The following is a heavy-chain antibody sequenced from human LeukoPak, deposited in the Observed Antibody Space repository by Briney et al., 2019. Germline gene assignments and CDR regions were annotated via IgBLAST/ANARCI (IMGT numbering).Heavy chain of an antibody. CDR3: ARRITIAAAGHFDY. J-gene: IGHJ4*02. Sequence: SETLSLTCAVYGGSFSGYYWSWIRQPPGKGLEWIGSIYYSGSTYYNPPLKSRVTISVDTSKNQFSLKLSSVTAADTAVYYCARRITIAAAGHFDYWGQGTLVTVSS. D-gene: IGHD6-13*01. V-gene: IGHV4-34*01. CDR1: GGSFSGYY. CDR2: IYYSGST.